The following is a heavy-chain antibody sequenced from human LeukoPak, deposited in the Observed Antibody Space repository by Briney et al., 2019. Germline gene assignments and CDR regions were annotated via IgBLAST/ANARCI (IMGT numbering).Heavy chain of an antibody. CDR3: AWVWPYYFDMVV. J-gene: IGHJ6*02. D-gene: IGHD6-13*01. V-gene: IGHV3-15*01. CDR2: MKSRGSGGTT. CDR1: GFTFSDAW. Sequence: GGSLRLSCEGSGFTFSDAWMNWVRQAPGKGLEWVGRMKSRGSGGTTDYAAPVKGRFTISRDDSKNTLFLQMSSLQAEDTAVYYYAWVWPYYFDMVVRGQGTTVT.